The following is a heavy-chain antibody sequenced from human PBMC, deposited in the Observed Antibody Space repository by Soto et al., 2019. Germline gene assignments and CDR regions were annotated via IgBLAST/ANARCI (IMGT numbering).Heavy chain of an antibody. Sequence: SETLSLTCVVSGGSFSTYYYNWIRQSPGKGLEWIGKINHSGSNNHSPSLKSRVTMSLDTSKNQFSLKLTSVTAADTAVYYCARGGSNDWQVAFDIWGQGTMVTVSS. CDR3: ARGGSNDWQVAFDI. CDR1: GGSFSTYY. CDR2: INHSGSN. J-gene: IGHJ3*02. V-gene: IGHV4-34*01. D-gene: IGHD3-9*01.